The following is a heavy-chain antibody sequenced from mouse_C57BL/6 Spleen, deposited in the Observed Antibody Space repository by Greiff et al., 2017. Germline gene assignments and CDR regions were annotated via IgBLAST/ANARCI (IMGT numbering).Heavy chain of an antibody. CDR3: ARSGLWCAMDY. Sequence: VQLLESGAELVKPGASVKISCKASGYAFSSYWMNWVKQRPGKGLEWIGQIYPGDGDTNYNGKFKGKATLTADKSSSTAYMQLSSLASEDSAVDFCARSGLWCAMDYWGQGTSVTVSS. D-gene: IGHD1-1*02. V-gene: IGHV1-80*01. CDR1: GYAFSSYW. CDR2: IYPGDGDT. J-gene: IGHJ4*01.